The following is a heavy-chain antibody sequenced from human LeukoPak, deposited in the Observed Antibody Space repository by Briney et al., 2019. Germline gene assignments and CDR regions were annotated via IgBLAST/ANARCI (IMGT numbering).Heavy chain of an antibody. CDR2: IHYSGST. J-gene: IGHJ3*02. Sequence: SETLSLTCSVSGRSFSSGGYYWSWIRQSPGKGLEWIGYIHYSGSTYYNPSLRSRLTFSVDTSKNQFSLDLSSVTAADTAVYYCARGLTRIVQNAFDIWGQGTMVTVSS. D-gene: IGHD3-22*01. CDR1: GRSFSSGGYY. V-gene: IGHV4-31*03. CDR3: ARGLTRIVQNAFDI.